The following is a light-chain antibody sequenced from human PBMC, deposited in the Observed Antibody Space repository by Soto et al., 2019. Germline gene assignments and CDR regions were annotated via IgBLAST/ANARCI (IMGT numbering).Light chain of an antibody. Sequence: QSALTQPASVSGSPGQSITISCTGTNSDIGGYDYVSWYQHHPGKAPRLLIYDVNNWPSGVSDRFSGSKFGNTASLTISGLQAEDEAVYYCSSYTTTTPVVFGGGTKLTVL. CDR1: NSDIGGYDY. CDR3: SSYTTTTPVV. CDR2: DVN. V-gene: IGLV2-14*03. J-gene: IGLJ2*01.